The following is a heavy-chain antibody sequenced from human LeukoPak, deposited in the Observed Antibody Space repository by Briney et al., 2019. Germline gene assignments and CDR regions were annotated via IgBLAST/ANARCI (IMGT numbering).Heavy chain of an antibody. CDR1: GFTVSSNY. D-gene: IGHD6-13*01. Sequence: PGGSLRLSCAASGFTVSSNYMSWVRQAPGKGLEWVSVIYSGGSTYYADSVKGRSTISRDNSKNTLYLQMNSLRAEDTAVYYCAKAHSSSWYYFGDWGQGAPVTVSS. V-gene: IGHV3-53*01. J-gene: IGHJ4*02. CDR2: IYSGGST. CDR3: AKAHSSSWYYFGD.